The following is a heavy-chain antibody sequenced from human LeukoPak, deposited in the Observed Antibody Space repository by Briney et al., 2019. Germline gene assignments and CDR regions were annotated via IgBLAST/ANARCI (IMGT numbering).Heavy chain of an antibody. V-gene: IGHV4-59*08. D-gene: IGHD3-10*01. CDR1: GDYIGSSF. CDR2: IYYSGST. CDR3: ARTRGDPNWYFDL. Sequence: PSETLSLTCSVSGDYIGSSFWSWLRQPPGKGLEWIGYIYYSGSTNYNPSPKSRVTMSVDTSKNQFSLKLTSVSAADTAVFYCARTRGDPNWYFDLWGRGILVTVSS. J-gene: IGHJ2*01.